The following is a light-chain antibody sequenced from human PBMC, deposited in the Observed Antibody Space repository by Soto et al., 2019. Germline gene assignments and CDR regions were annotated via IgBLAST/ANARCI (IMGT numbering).Light chain of an antibody. J-gene: IGKJ3*01. V-gene: IGKV3-20*01. Sequence: EIVLTQSPGTLSFSPGERATLSCRASQSVSSNYLAWYQQKAGQAPRLLIYGSSSRATGIPDRFSGSGSGTDFTLAISRLEPEDFAVYFCHQYGSSPGLFTIGPGSKVDFK. CDR1: QSVSSNY. CDR3: HQYGSSPGLFT. CDR2: GSS.